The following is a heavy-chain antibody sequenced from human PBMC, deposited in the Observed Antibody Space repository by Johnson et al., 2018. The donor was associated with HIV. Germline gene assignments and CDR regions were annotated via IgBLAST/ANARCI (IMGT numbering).Heavy chain of an antibody. V-gene: IGHV3-11*01. CDR1: GFTFSDYY. J-gene: IGHJ3*02. D-gene: IGHD6-13*01. CDR3: AKDIDSGSSPGMGAFDM. Sequence: QVQLVESGGGLVQPGGSLRLSCIASGFTFSDYYMRWIRQAPGKGLEWVSYISTSGSTIYSADSVQGRFTISRDNSKNSLYLQMNRLRAEDTALYYCAKDIDSGSSPGMGAFDMWGQGTMVTVSS. CDR2: ISTSGSTI.